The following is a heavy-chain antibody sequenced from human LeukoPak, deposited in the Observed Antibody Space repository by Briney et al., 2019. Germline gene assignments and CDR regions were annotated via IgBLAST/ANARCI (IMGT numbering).Heavy chain of an antibody. Sequence: SETLSLPCTVSGYSISSGYYWGWIRQPPGKGLEWIGSIYHSGSTYYNPSLKSRVTISLDTSKNQFSLKLISVTAADTAVYYCARGVGSGYTDYWGQGALVTVSS. CDR1: GYSISSGYY. D-gene: IGHD3-22*01. J-gene: IGHJ4*02. V-gene: IGHV4-38-2*02. CDR2: IYHSGST. CDR3: ARGVGSGYTDY.